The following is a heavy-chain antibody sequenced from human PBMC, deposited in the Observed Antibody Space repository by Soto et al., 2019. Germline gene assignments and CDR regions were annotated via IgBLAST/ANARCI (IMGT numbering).Heavy chain of an antibody. CDR2: ISGSGGST. D-gene: IGHD6-13*01. J-gene: IGHJ5*02. V-gene: IGHV3-23*01. Sequence: PGGSLRLSCAASGFTFSSYAMSWVRQAPGQGLEWVSAISGSGGSTYYADSVKGRFTISRDNSKNTLYLQMNSLRAEDTAVYYCAKESVGLAAAGTPAWFDPWGQGTLVTVSS. CDR3: AKESVGLAAAGTPAWFDP. CDR1: GFTFSSYA.